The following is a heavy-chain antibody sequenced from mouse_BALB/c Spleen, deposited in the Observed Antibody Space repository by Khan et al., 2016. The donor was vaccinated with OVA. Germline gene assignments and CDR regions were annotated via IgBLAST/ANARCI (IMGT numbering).Heavy chain of an antibody. J-gene: IGHJ3*01. Sequence: VQLQESGAELAKPGASVKMSCKASGYTFTSYWMHWVKQRPGQGLEWIGYINPSTGYSEYNHKFKDKATLTSDKSSSTAYMQLSSLTSDDSAIYYCATHRSSSSCFAYWGQGTLVTVSA. D-gene: IGHD1-1*01. CDR1: GYTFTSYW. V-gene: IGHV1-7*01. CDR3: ATHRSSSSCFAY. CDR2: INPSTGYS.